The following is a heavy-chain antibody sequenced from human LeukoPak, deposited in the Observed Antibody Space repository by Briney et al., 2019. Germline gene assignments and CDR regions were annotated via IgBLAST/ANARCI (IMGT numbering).Heavy chain of an antibody. Sequence: SETLSLTCTVSGGSISRGGYYWSWIRQLPGKGLEWIGYIDYSGSTLYNPSLKSRVTISADTSKNQISLKLSSVTAADTAVYYCATDTAGYHIFVFWGQGTLVAVSS. V-gene: IGHV4-31*03. CDR1: GGSISRGGYY. D-gene: IGHD3-9*01. J-gene: IGHJ4*02. CDR3: ATDTAGYHIFVF. CDR2: IDYSGST.